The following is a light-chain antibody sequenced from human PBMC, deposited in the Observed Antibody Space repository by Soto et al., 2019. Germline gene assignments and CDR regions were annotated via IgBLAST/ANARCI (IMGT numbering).Light chain of an antibody. J-gene: IGKJ2*02. Sequence: EVVLTQSPATLSLSPGERATLSCRASQSVRNFLAWYQQKPGQAPRLLIYEASNRAAGIPARFSGSGSGPDLTLTISSLEPEDFGVYYCQQRTNWPRGTFGQGTNLEI. CDR3: QQRTNWPRGT. V-gene: IGKV3-11*01. CDR1: QSVRNF. CDR2: EAS.